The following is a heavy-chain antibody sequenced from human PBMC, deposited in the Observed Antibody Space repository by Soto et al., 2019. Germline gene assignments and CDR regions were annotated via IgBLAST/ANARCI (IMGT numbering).Heavy chain of an antibody. CDR3: ARRAAVVGLDY. CDR2: IKKDGSEK. CDR1: EFSFSDYW. V-gene: IGHV3-7*01. J-gene: IGHJ4*02. Sequence: EVQLVESGGGFVQPGGSLRLSCSASEFSFSDYWMTWVRQAPGKGLEWVASIKKDGSEKSYVDSVKGRFTISRDNAKNSLYLHMSSLRDKDTAVYYCARRAAVVGLDYWGQGALVTVSS. D-gene: IGHD6-13*01.